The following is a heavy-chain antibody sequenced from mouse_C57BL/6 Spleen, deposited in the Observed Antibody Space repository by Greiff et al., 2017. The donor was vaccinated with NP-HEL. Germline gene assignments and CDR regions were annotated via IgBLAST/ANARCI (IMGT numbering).Heavy chain of an antibody. CDR2: ISPNNGGT. J-gene: IGHJ1*03. CDR1: GFTFTDYN. CDR3: ARAMGLWDVDG. V-gene: IGHV1-18*01. Sequence: VQLQQSGPELVKPGASVKIPCKASGFTFTDYNMDWVQQSHGKSLEWIGDISPNNGGTIYNQTFKGKATLTVDNTSSTHYMALRSLRSTYKADYYSARAMGLWDVDGGGTGATVTAAS.